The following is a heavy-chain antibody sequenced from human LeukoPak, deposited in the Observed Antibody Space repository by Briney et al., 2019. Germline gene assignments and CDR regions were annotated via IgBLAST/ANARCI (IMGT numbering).Heavy chain of an antibody. J-gene: IGHJ5*02. CDR3: AREGYSSSFSWFDP. CDR2: IYYSGST. D-gene: IGHD6-13*01. Sequence: PSETLSLTCTVSGGSVSSGSYYWSWIRQPPGKGLEWIVYIYYSGSTNYNPSLKSRVTISVDTSKNQFSLKLSSVTAADTAVYYCAREGYSSSFSWFDPWGQGTLVTVSS. V-gene: IGHV4-61*01. CDR1: GGSVSSGSYY.